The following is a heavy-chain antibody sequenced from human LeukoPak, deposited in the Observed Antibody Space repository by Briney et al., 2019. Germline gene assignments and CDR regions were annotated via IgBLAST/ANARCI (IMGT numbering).Heavy chain of an antibody. CDR1: GFTFSSYS. V-gene: IGHV3-21*01. D-gene: IGHD4-17*01. CDR2: ISRSSDYV. CDR3: ARDLYGDYAFDI. Sequence: KPGGSLRLSCAASGFTFSSYSMNWVRQAPGKGLEWVSSISRSSDYVYYADSVKGRFTISRDNANNLLYLQMNSLRAEDTAVFYCARDLYGDYAFDIWGQGTMVTVSS. J-gene: IGHJ3*02.